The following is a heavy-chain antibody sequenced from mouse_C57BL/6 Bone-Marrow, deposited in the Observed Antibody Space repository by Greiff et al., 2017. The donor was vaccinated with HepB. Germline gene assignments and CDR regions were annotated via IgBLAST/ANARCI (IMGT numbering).Heavy chain of an antibody. CDR3: ARGGTTERDYYAMDY. D-gene: IGHD1-1*01. CDR1: GYSFTGYY. Sequence: EVQLQQSGPELVKPGASVKISCKASGYSFTGYYMNWVKQSPEKSLEWIGEINPSTGGTTYNQKFKAKATLTVDKSSSTAYMQLKSLTSEDSAVYYCARGGTTERDYYAMDYWGQGTSVTVSS. CDR2: INPSTGGT. V-gene: IGHV1-42*01. J-gene: IGHJ4*01.